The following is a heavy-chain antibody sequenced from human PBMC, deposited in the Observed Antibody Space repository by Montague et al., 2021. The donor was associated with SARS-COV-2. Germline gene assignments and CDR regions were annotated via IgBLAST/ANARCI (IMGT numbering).Heavy chain of an antibody. Sequence: SETLSLTCTLAGPSVRTYYWSWIRQSAGKKLEWMGRLYTSGSTYYNPSFKSGVTMSLDTSKNLFSLNLSSMTAADTAVYYCARDGADYSFAYYHEMDVWGQGIAVTVSS. V-gene: IGHV4-4*07. CDR3: ARDGADYSFAYYHEMDV. D-gene: IGHD5-12*01. CDR1: GPSVRTYY. J-gene: IGHJ6*02. CDR2: LYTSGST.